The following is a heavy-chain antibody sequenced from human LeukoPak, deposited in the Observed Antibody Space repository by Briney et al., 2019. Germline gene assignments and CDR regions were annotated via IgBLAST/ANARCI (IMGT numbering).Heavy chain of an antibody. V-gene: IGHV5-51*01. CDR3: ARCGWTNYYYGMDV. CDR1: GYSFTTYW. J-gene: IGHJ6*02. CDR2: IYPGDSET. D-gene: IGHD6-19*01. Sequence: GESLQISCKGSGYSFTTYWIGWVRQMPDKGLEWMGLIYPGDSETRYSPSFQGQVTISADKSTSTAYLQWSSLKASDTAMYYCARCGWTNYYYGMDVWGQGTTVTVSS.